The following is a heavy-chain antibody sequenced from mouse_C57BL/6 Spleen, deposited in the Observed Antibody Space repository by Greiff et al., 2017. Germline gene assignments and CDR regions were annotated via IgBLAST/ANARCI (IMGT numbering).Heavy chain of an antibody. CDR1: GYAFSSSW. D-gene: IGHD1-1*01. Sequence: QVQLQQSGPELVKPGASVKISCKASGYAFSSSWMNWVKQRPGKGLEWIGRIYPGDGDTNYNGKFKGKATLTADKSSSTAYMQLSSLTSEDSAVYFCARWITTVVGPFDYWGQGTTLTVSS. J-gene: IGHJ2*01. CDR2: IYPGDGDT. V-gene: IGHV1-82*01. CDR3: ARWITTVVGPFDY.